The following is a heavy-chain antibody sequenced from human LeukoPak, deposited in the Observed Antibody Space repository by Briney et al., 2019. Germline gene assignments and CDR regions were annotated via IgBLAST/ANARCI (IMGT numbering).Heavy chain of an antibody. CDR3: ATDRDLYTSAIFDY. Sequence: PGGSLRLSCAASGFTFDDYAMHWVRQAPGKGLEWVSGISWNSGTIGYADSVKGRFTISRDNAKNSLFLQMNSLRPEDTALYYCATDRDLYTSAIFDYWGQGTLVTVSS. V-gene: IGHV3-9*01. J-gene: IGHJ4*02. D-gene: IGHD6-19*01. CDR2: ISWNSGTI. CDR1: GFTFDDYA.